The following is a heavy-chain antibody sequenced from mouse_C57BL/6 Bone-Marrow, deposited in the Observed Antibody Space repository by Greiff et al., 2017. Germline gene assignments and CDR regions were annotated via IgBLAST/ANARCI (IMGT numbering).Heavy chain of an antibody. CDR1: GYAFTSYN. CDR2: IYPGNGDT. CDR3: SRGLGFDY. D-gene: IGHD4-1*01. J-gene: IGHJ2*01. Sequence: QVQLQQSGAELVRPGASVTMSCKASGYAFTSYNMHWVKQTPRQGLEWIGAIYPGNGDTYYNQKFKGKATLTVDKSTSTAYMQRRSPTSEDAAFYFWSRGLGFDYWGQGTTLTVSA. V-gene: IGHV1-12*01.